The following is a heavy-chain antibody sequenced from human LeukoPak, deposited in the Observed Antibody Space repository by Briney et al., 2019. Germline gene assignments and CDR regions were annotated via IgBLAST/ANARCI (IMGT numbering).Heavy chain of an antibody. V-gene: IGHV4-39*01. CDR2: IYYSGST. J-gene: IGHJ5*02. CDR3: AGGYYARNWFDP. Sequence: SETLSLTCTVSGGSISSSSYYWGWIRQPPGKGLEWIGSIYYSGSTYYNPSLKSRVTISVDTSKNQFSLKLSSVTAADTAVYYCAGGYYARNWFDPWGQGTLVTVSS. D-gene: IGHD2/OR15-2a*01. CDR1: GGSISSSSYY.